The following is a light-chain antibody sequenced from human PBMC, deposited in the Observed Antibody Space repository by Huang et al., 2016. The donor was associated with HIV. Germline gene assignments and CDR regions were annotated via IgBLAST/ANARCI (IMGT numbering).Light chain of an antibody. CDR1: QGISSY. CDR3: QQLNSYPPT. V-gene: IGKV1-9*01. Sequence: IQLTQSPSSLSASVGDRVTITCRASQGISSYFACYQQKPGKSPKLLIYAASTLQSGVPSRFSGSGSGTDFTLTISSLQPEDFATYHCQQLNSYPPTFGQGTKVEIK. J-gene: IGKJ1*01. CDR2: AAS.